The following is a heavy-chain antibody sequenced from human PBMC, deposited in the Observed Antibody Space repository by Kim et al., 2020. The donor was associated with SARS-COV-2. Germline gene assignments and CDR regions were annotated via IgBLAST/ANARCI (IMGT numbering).Heavy chain of an antibody. J-gene: IGHJ4*02. D-gene: IGHD3-10*01. Sequence: KLQGRVTMTTDTSTSTAYMELRSLRSDDTAVYYCARVFTMVRGVIPLFDYWGQGTLVTVSS. CDR3: ARVFTMVRGVIPLFDY. V-gene: IGHV1-18*01.